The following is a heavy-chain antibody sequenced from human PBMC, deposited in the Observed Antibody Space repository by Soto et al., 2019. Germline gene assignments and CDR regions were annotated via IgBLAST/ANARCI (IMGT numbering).Heavy chain of an antibody. CDR2: INPNSGGT. CDR3: ASAAVTGTAGLDF. J-gene: IGHJ4*02. Sequence: ASVKVSCKASGYTFSALYMHWVRQAPGQGLEWMGWINPNSGGTKSAEKFQGRVTMTRDTSISTAYMELSRLTSDDTAVYYCASAAVTGTAGLDFWGQGTQVTVSS. V-gene: IGHV1-2*02. CDR1: GYTFSALY. D-gene: IGHD6-19*01.